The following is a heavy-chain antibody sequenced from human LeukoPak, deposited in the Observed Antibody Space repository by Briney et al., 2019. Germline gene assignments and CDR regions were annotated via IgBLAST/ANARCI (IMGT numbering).Heavy chain of an antibody. J-gene: IGHJ3*02. V-gene: IGHV3-7*01. CDR2: IKKDGSEK. CDR1: GFTFSSYW. D-gene: IGHD3-3*01. Sequence: GGSLRLSCAASGFTFSSYWMSWVRQAPGKGLEWVANIKKDGSEKYYVDSVKGRFTISRDKDKNSLYMEMNRLRDEETAVYYCARDRKIFGVVIMDAFDIWGQGTMVTVSS. CDR3: ARDRKIFGVVIMDAFDI.